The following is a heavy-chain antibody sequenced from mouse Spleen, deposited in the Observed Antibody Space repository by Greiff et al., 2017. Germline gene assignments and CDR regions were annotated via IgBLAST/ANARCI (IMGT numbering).Heavy chain of an antibody. V-gene: IGHV14-1*02. Sequence: LVESGAELVRPGALVKLSCKASGFNIKDYYMHWVKQRPEQGLEWIGWIDPENGNTIYDPKFQGKASITADTSSNTAYLQLSSLTSEDTAVYYCASDSAWFAYWGQGTLVTVSA. CDR3: ASDSAWFAY. CDR1: GFNIKDYY. J-gene: IGHJ3*01. CDR2: IDPENGNT. D-gene: IGHD2-4*01.